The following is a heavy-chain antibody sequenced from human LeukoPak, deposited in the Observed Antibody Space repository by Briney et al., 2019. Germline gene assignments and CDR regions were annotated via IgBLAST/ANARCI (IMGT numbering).Heavy chain of an antibody. J-gene: IGHJ6*03. D-gene: IGHD1-26*01. CDR2: INTDDIST. V-gene: IGHV3-74*01. Sequence: GGSLRLLYAASGFPLSSYWMHWVRQPPAKGLVWVSRINTDDISTIYADFSKGRFTISRDNAKDTLYLQMNSLRAEDTAVYYCGRGAVSGTYGRSYYYYMDVWGKGTTVTVSS. CDR1: GFPLSSYW. CDR3: GRGAVSGTYGRSYYYYMDV.